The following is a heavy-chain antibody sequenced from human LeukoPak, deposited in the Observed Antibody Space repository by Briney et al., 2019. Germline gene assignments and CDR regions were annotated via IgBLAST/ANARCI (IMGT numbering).Heavy chain of an antibody. D-gene: IGHD6-6*01. J-gene: IGHJ4*02. Sequence: MPSETLSLTCTVSGGSISSSSYYWGWVRQPPGKGLEWIGSIYYSGSTYYNPSLKSRVTISVDTSKNQLSLKLTSMTAADTAVYYCARSGSSSSLGYWGQGTLVTVSS. V-gene: IGHV4-39*07. CDR2: IYYSGST. CDR3: ARSGSSSSLGY. CDR1: GGSISSSSYY.